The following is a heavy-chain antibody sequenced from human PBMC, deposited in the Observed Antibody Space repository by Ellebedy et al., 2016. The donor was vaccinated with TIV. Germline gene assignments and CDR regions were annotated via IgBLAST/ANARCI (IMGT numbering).Heavy chain of an antibody. Sequence: MPSETLSLTCAVYGGSFSGYYWSWIRQHPGKGLEWIGEINHSGNTNYTPSLKSRVTISVDTSKNQFSLKLTSVTDADTAVYYCASRESTVNTGASMGFDPWGQGTLVTVSS. CDR2: INHSGNT. CDR3: ASRESTVNTGASMGFDP. J-gene: IGHJ5*02. CDR1: GGSFSGYY. V-gene: IGHV4-34*01. D-gene: IGHD4-17*01.